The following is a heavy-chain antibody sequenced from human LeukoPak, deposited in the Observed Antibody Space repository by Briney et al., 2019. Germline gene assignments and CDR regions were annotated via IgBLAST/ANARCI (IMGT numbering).Heavy chain of an antibody. CDR1: GGSLSSYY. J-gene: IGHJ4*02. V-gene: IGHV4-4*07. CDR2: IYTSGST. CDR3: ERDGIFGIFDY. Sequence: SETLSLTCTVSGGSLSSYYWSWIRQPAGKGLEWIGRIYTSGSTNYNPSLKSRVTMSVDTSKNQFSLKLSSVTAADTAVYYCERDGIFGIFDYWGQGTLVTVSS. D-gene: IGHD3-3*02.